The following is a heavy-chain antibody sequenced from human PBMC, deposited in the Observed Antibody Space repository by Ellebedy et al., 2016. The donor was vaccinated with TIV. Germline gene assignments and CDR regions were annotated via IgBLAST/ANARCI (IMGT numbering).Heavy chain of an antibody. D-gene: IGHD1-26*01. CDR2: IKQAGSEK. J-gene: IGHJ4*02. CDR3: ATQWELYD. V-gene: IGHV3-7*01. Sequence: PGGSLRLSCAASGFTFTTYWMSWVRQAPGKGLEWVTNIKQAGSEKYYVDSVKGRFTISRDDAKNSLYLQMNSLRDEDTAVYYCATQWELYDWGQGTPVTVSS. CDR1: GFTFTTYW.